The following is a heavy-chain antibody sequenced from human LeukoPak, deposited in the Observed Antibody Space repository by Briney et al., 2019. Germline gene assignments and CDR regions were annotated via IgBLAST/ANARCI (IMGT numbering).Heavy chain of an antibody. CDR2: ISAYNGNT. CDR3: ALYSSGWNFDY. J-gene: IGHJ4*02. V-gene: IGHV1-18*01. Sequence: ASVKVSCKASGYTFTRYGITWVRQAPGQGLEWMGWISAYNGNTNYAQKLQGRVTMTTDTSTSTAYMELRSLRSDDTAVYYCALYSSGWNFDYWGQGTPVTVSS. CDR1: GYTFTRYG. D-gene: IGHD6-19*01.